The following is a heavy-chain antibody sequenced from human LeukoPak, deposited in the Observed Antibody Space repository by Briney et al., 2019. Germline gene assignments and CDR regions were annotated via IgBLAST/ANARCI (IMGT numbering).Heavy chain of an antibody. CDR3: ARALTYYYDSSGSSPYYYYYGMDV. CDR1: GYTFTSYD. CDR2: MNPNSGNT. D-gene: IGHD3-22*01. J-gene: IGHJ6*02. Sequence: ASVKVSCKASGYTFTSYDINWVRQATGQGLEWMGWMNPNSGNTGYAQKFQGRVTMTRNTSISTAYMELSSLRSEDTAVYYCARALTYYYDSSGSSPYYYYYGMDVWGQGTTVTVSS. V-gene: IGHV1-8*01.